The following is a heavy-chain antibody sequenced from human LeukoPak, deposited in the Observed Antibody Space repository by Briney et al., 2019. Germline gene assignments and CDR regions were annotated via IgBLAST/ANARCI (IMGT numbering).Heavy chain of an antibody. J-gene: IGHJ4*02. D-gene: IGHD3-22*01. Sequence: RASVKVSCKASGGTFTSYTISWVRQAPGQGLEWMGRIIPILGITNYAQKFQGRVTITADKSTSTAYMELSSLRSEDTAVYYCASSSSGNFDYWGQGTLVTVSS. CDR2: IIPILGIT. CDR1: GGTFTSYT. CDR3: ASSSSGNFDY. V-gene: IGHV1-69*02.